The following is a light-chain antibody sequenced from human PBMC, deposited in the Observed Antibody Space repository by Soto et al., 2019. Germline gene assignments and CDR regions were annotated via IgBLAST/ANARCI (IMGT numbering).Light chain of an antibody. V-gene: IGKV3-20*01. CDR1: QSVSTNY. CDR2: GAS. CDR3: QQYGSSPPT. Sequence: EIVLTQSPGTLSLSPGERATLSCRASQSVSTNYLAWYQRKPGQAPRLLIYGASSRATDIPNRFSGSGSGKVFTLTINRLKAEDFAVYYCQQYGSSPPTFGQGTKVEIK. J-gene: IGKJ1*01.